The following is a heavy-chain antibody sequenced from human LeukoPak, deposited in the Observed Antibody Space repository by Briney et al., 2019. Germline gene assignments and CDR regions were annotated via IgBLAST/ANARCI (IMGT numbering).Heavy chain of an antibody. J-gene: IGHJ4*02. D-gene: IGHD5-24*01. CDR3: ARSGMATVPSDY. CDR1: GGSISSSSYY. V-gene: IGHV4-39*07. Sequence: SETLSLTCTVSGGSISSSSYYWGWIRQPPGKGLEWIGSIYYSGSTYYNPSLKSRVTISVDTSKSQFSLKLSSVTAADTAVYYCARSGMATVPSDYWGQGTLVTVSS. CDR2: IYYSGST.